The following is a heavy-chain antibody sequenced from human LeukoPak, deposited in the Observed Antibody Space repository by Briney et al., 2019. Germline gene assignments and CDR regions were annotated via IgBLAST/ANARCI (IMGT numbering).Heavy chain of an antibody. J-gene: IGHJ5*02. Sequence: SETLSLTCTVSGGSISSGDYYWSWIRQPPGKGLEWIGYIYYSGSTYYNPSLKSRVTISVDTSKNQFSLKLSSVTAADTAVYYRARNVDIVATIGSPWFDPWGQGTLVTVSS. CDR2: IYYSGST. D-gene: IGHD5-12*01. V-gene: IGHV4-30-4*01. CDR1: GGSISSGDYY. CDR3: ARNVDIVATIGSPWFDP.